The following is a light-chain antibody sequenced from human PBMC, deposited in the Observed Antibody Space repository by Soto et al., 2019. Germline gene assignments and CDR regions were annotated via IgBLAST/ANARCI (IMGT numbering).Light chain of an antibody. V-gene: IGKV2-28*01. J-gene: IGKJ4*01. CDR3: MQTLQTPLT. CDR2: LGS. Sequence: VMTQFPLSLPVTPGETASMSCRSSQSLLESNGYNYLDWYLQKPGQSPQLLIYLGSNRAFGVSDRFSGSRSGRDFTLTISRVEAEDVGIYYCMQTLQTPLTFGGGTKVEIK. CDR1: QSLLESNGYNY.